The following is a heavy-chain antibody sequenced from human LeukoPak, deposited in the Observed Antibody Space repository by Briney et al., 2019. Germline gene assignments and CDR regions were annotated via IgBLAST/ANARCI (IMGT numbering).Heavy chain of an antibody. CDR3: ARPYSSGWRGAFDV. CDR1: GGSISSYY. Sequence: SETLSLTCTVSGGSISSYYWSWIRQPPGKGLEWIGNIYYTGTTNYNPSLKSRVTISVDTSKNQFSLRLSSVTAADTAVYYCARPYSSGWRGAFDVWGQGTMVTVSS. CDR2: IYYTGTT. D-gene: IGHD6-25*01. J-gene: IGHJ3*01. V-gene: IGHV4-59*01.